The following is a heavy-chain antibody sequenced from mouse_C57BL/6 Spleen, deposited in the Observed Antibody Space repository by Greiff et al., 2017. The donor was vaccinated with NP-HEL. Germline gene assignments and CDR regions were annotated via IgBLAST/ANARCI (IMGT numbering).Heavy chain of an antibody. J-gene: IGHJ3*01. CDR3: ARFYGNAWFAY. CDR2: ISYDGSN. V-gene: IGHV3-6*01. Sequence: EVKLQESGPGLVKPSQSLSLTCSVTGYSITSGYYWNWIRQFPGNKREWMGYISYDGSNNYNPSLKNRISITRDTSKNQFFLKLNSVTTEDTATYYCARFYGNAWFAYWGQGTLVTVSA. CDR1: GYSITSGYY. D-gene: IGHD2-1*01.